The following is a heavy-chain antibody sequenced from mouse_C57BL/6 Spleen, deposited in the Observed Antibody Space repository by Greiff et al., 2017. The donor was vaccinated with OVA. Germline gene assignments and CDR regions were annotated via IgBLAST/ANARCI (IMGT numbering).Heavy chain of an antibody. V-gene: IGHV1-52*01. J-gene: IGHJ2*01. CDR2: IDPSDSET. CDR3: ARKDSNSYFDY. Sequence: QVQLQQSGAELVRPGSSVKLSCKASGYTFTSYWMHWVKQRPIQGLEWIGNIDPSDSETHYNQKFKDKATLTVDKSSSTAYMQLSSLTSEDSAVYYCARKDSNSYFDYWGQGTTLTVSS. D-gene: IGHD2-5*01. CDR1: GYTFTSYW.